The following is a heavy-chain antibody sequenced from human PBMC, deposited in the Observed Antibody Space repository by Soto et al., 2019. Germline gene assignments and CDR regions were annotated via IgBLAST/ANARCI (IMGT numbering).Heavy chain of an antibody. D-gene: IGHD1-26*01. J-gene: IGHJ3*01. CDR1: GFTFSSYA. Sequence: EVQLLESGGGLVRPGGSLRLSCAASGFTFSSYAMTWVRQAPGKGLEWVSGVSGTGGSAYYADSVKGRFTISRDKSTNTLYLQMNSLRVEDTAVYKCAKDWDLLRAFDLWGQGTMVTVSS. CDR3: AKDWDLLRAFDL. V-gene: IGHV3-23*01. CDR2: VSGTGGSA.